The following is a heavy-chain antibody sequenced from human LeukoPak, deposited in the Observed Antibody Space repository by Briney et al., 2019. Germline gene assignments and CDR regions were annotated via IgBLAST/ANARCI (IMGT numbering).Heavy chain of an antibody. Sequence: QTGGSLRLSCAASGFTFSSYEMNWVRQAPGKGLEWVSYISSSGSTKYYADSVKGRFTISRDNAKNSLYLQMISLRAEDTALYYCARVEGSIDYWGQGTLVTVSS. D-gene: IGHD2/OR15-2a*01. CDR1: GFTFSSYE. CDR3: ARVEGSIDY. CDR2: ISSSGSTK. V-gene: IGHV3-48*03. J-gene: IGHJ4*02.